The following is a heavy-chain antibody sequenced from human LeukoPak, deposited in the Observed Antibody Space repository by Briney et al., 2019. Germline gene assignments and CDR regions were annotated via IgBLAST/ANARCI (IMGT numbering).Heavy chain of an antibody. Sequence: PSETLSLTCTVSGDSISSGDYYWSWIRQPAGKGLEWIGRISSSGSTNYNPSLKSRVTISVDTSKNQFSLKLSSVTAADTAVYYCATDMVGYCGSEGCFSEAYWGQGTLVTVSS. V-gene: IGHV4-61*02. D-gene: IGHD2-2*03. CDR2: ISSSGST. J-gene: IGHJ4*02. CDR1: GDSISSGDYY. CDR3: ATDMVGYCGSEGCFSEAY.